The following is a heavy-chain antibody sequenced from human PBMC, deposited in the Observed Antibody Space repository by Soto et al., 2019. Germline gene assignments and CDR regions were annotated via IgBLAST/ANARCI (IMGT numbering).Heavy chain of an antibody. J-gene: IGHJ5*02. D-gene: IGHD3-3*01. CDR3: ARRGPIPIFGVVKETWFDH. CDR2: IIPIFGTA. CDR1: GGTFSSYA. Sequence: GASVKVSCKASGGTFSSYAISWVRRAPGQGLEWMGGIIPIFGTANYAQKFQGRVTITADESTSTAYMELSSLRSEDTAVYYCARRGPIPIFGVVKETWFDHWGQGTLVTVSS. V-gene: IGHV1-69*13.